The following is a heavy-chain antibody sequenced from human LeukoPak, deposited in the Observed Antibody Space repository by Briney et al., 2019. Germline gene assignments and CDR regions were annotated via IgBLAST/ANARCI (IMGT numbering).Heavy chain of an antibody. J-gene: IGHJ4*02. Sequence: SETLFLTCGVSGGSLRDYFWNWIRQPPGKGLEWIGEISYSGTTNSKSSLKSRVTVSIDTSKNQFSLKLTSVTAADTAVYFCARADVNYGSYSGFLDNWGQGSLVTVSS. D-gene: IGHD5-12*01. CDR2: ISYSGTT. V-gene: IGHV4-34*01. CDR1: GGSLRDYF. CDR3: ARADVNYGSYSGFLDN.